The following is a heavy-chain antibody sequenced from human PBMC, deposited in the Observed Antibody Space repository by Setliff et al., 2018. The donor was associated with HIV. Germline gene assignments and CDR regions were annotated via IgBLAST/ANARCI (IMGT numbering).Heavy chain of an antibody. CDR3: ARAAAGNTGPFDL. D-gene: IGHD4-17*01. J-gene: IGHJ4*02. CDR1: GFSISSRYY. CDR2: IYYSGST. Sequence: PSETLSLTCDVSGFSISSRYYWGWIRQPPGKGLEWIGYIYYSGSTNYNPSLNSRVTISVDTSKNHFSLKLRSVTASDTAVYYCARAAAGNTGPFDLWGQGSPVTVSS. V-gene: IGHV4-28*06.